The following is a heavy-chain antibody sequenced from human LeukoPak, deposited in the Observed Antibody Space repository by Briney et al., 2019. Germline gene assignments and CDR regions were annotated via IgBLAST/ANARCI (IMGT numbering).Heavy chain of an antibody. CDR1: GYTFPSYY. J-gene: IGHJ6*03. Sequence: SVNVSRQPSGYTFPSYYMHWVRQAPGPGLEWMGIINPSGGSTSYAQKFQGRVTMTRDTSTSTVYMELSSLRSEDTAVYYCARDQGDYGSGSTLYYYYMDVWGKGTTVTVSS. D-gene: IGHD3-10*01. V-gene: IGHV1-46*01. CDR2: INPSGGST. CDR3: ARDQGDYGSGSTLYYYYMDV.